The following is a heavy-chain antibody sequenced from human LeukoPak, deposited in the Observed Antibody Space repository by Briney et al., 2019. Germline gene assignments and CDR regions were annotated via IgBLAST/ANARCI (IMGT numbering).Heavy chain of an antibody. CDR2: IYYSGST. Sequence: SETLSLTSTVSGGSISSYYWSWLRQPPGKGLEWIGYIYYSGSTNYNPSLKSRVTISVDTSKNQFSLKLSSVTAADTAVYYCARSYSSGWGDFDYWGQGTLVTVSS. J-gene: IGHJ4*02. D-gene: IGHD6-19*01. V-gene: IGHV4-59*08. CDR3: ARSYSSGWGDFDY. CDR1: GGSISSYY.